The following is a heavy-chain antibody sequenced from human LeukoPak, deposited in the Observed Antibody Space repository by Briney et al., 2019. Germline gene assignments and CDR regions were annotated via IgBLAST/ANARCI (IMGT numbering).Heavy chain of an antibody. CDR1: GFTFSSYS. Sequence: GGSLRLSCAASGFTFSSYSMSWVRQAPGKGLEWVSAISRSGGSTYYADSVKGRFTISRDNSKNTLYLQMNSLRAEDTAVYYCAKDPYSSSPHLIFDYWGQGTLVTVSS. V-gene: IGHV3-23*01. CDR2: ISRSGGST. D-gene: IGHD6-6*01. CDR3: AKDPYSSSPHLIFDY. J-gene: IGHJ4*02.